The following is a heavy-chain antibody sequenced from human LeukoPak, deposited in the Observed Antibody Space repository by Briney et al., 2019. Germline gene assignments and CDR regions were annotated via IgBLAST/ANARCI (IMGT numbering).Heavy chain of an antibody. D-gene: IGHD3-9*01. CDR2: ISGSGGST. V-gene: IGHV3-23*01. CDR3: AKYPVDILTGYYTTFDF. J-gene: IGHJ4*02. Sequence: GGSLRLSCAASGFTFSSYVISWVRQPPTKGLEWVSAISGSGGSTYYAASVKGRFTISRDNSKNPLYLQMNSLRADDTAVYYCAKYPVDILTGYYTTFDFWGKGTLVTVSS. CDR1: GFTFSSYV.